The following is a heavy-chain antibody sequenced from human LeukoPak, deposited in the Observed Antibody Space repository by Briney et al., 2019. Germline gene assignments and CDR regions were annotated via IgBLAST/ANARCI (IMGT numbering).Heavy chain of an antibody. V-gene: IGHV1-69*05. CDR1: GGTFSSYA. Sequence: ASVKVSCKASGGTFSSYAISWVRQAPGQGLEWMGGIIPIFGTANYAQKLQGRVTMTTDTSTSTAYMELRSLRSDDTAVYYCAKTRSSSAPDAFDIWAKGQWSPSLQ. CDR2: IIPIFGTA. CDR3: AKTRSSSAPDAFDI. D-gene: IGHD6-6*01. J-gene: IGHJ3*02.